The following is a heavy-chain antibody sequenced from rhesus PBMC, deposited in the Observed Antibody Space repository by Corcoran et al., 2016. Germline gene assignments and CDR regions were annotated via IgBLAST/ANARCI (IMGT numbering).Heavy chain of an antibody. CDR3: AEGDSSGWYYFDY. D-gene: IGHD6-31*01. CDR2: IDAEEAKT. Sequence: EVLLLQSGAEVKKPAASAKISCKASGYTFTDYSLRWVRQAPGNGGGWWGHIDAEEAKTKHTHEIQNRTTLTANTSTEPAYMKQSSRGYDETAVYYRAEGDSSGWYYFDYWGQGVLVTVSS. V-gene: IGHV1-111*02. J-gene: IGHJ4*01. CDR1: GYTFTDYS.